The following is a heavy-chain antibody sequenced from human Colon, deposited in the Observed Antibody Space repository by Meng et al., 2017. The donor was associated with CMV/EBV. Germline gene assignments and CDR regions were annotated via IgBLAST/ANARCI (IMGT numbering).Heavy chain of an antibody. V-gene: IGHV1-46*01. CDR3: SRDGSLGWGCMQF. CDR1: PYTISTPY. Sequence: LVQSESEGENPGASVKLPSQPPPYTISTPYFHWVRQPPGKGLKWMGLINSDDGGTVDEQKVEGKVTLTRDISPRTAYMEMSSLREADTALYYCSRDGSLGWGCMQFWGQGTLVTVSS. D-gene: IGHD3-10*01. CDR2: INSDDGGT. J-gene: IGHJ4*02.